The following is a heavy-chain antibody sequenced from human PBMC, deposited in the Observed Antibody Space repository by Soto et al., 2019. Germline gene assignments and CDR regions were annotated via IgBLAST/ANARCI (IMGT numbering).Heavy chain of an antibody. Sequence: GSLRLSCAASGFTFSSYSMNWVRQAPGKGLEWVSSISSSSSYIYYADSVKGRFTISRDNAKNSLYLQMNSLRAEDTAVYYCASVQVANYYDSSGCDYWGQGTLVTVSS. CDR3: ASVQVANYYDSSGCDY. V-gene: IGHV3-21*01. J-gene: IGHJ4*02. CDR1: GFTFSSYS. CDR2: ISSSSSYI. D-gene: IGHD3-22*01.